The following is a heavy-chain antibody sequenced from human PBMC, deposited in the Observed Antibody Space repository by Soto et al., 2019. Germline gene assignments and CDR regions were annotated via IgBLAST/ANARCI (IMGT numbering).Heavy chain of an antibody. D-gene: IGHD6-19*01. J-gene: IGHJ3*02. CDR1: GFTFSSYG. Sequence: PGGSLRLSCAASGFTFSSYGMHWVRQAPGKGLEWVAVIWYDGSNKYYADSVKGRFTISRDNSKNTLYLQMNSLRAEDTAVYYCARGLYSSGWYIHDAFDIWGQGTMVTVSS. CDR3: ARGLYSSGWYIHDAFDI. CDR2: IWYDGSNK. V-gene: IGHV3-33*01.